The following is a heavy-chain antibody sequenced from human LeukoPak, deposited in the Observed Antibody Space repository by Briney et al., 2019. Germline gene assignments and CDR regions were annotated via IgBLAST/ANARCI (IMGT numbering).Heavy chain of an antibody. CDR2: ISGEGGRT. Sequence: GGPLRLSCAASGFTFSNYAMSGVGQAPGKGLEGVSTISGEGGRTYYADSVKGRFTISRDNYKNTLYLQMISLRAEDTAIYYCTKDRAETMARGVIKPPGYWGQGTLVTGSS. J-gene: IGHJ4*02. CDR1: GFTFSNYA. V-gene: IGHV3-23*01. D-gene: IGHD3-10*01. CDR3: TKDRAETMARGVIKPPGY.